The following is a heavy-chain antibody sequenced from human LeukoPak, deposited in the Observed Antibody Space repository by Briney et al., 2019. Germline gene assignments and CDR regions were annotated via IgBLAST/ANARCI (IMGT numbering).Heavy chain of an antibody. Sequence: PGGSLRLSCAASGFTFDDYAMHWVRQAPGKGLEWVSGISWNSGSIGYADSVKGRFTISRDNAKNSLYLQMNSLRAEDTTLYYCAPWDLNYIGYWGQGTLVTVSS. J-gene: IGHJ4*02. CDR1: GFTFDDYA. V-gene: IGHV3-9*01. CDR3: APWDLNYIGY. D-gene: IGHD1-26*01. CDR2: ISWNSGSI.